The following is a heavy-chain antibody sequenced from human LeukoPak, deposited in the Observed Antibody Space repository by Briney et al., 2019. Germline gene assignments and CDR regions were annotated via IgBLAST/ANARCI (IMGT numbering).Heavy chain of an antibody. Sequence: GASVKVSCRASGYTFTGCYMHWGRQAPGQGLEWMGWINPNSGGTGCAQKFQGRVTVARDTSIGTAYMELSRLRSDDTAVYYCARVNYYYGSGSYSYYYGMDVWGQGTTVTVSS. CDR2: INPNSGGT. CDR1: GYTFTGCY. V-gene: IGHV1-2*02. CDR3: ARVNYYYGSGSYSYYYGMDV. D-gene: IGHD3-10*01. J-gene: IGHJ6*02.